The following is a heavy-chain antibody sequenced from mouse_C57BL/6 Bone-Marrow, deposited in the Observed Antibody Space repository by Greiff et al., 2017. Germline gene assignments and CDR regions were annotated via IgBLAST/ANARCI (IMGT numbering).Heavy chain of an antibody. J-gene: IGHJ4*01. CDR1: GYTFTSYW. D-gene: IGHD1-1*02. Sequence: QVQLQQPVAELVRPGSSVKLSCKASGYTFTSYWMHWVKQRPIQGLVWIGNIDPSDSEPHSNQKFKAKATLTVDKSSSTAYLQLSSLTSDDSAVYYCARRGLLDYAMDYWGQGTSVTVSS. CDR2: IDPSDSEP. V-gene: IGHV1-52*01. CDR3: ARRGLLDYAMDY.